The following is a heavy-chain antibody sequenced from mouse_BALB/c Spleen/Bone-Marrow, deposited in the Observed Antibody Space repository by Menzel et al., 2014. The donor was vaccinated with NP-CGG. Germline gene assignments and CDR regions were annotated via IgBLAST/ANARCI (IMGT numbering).Heavy chain of an antibody. CDR3: ARSAGAMDY. Sequence: EVKVVESGGGLVQPGGSRKLSCAASGFTFSSFGMHWVRQAPEKGLEWVAYISTGSSTIYYTDKVKGRFTISRDNPKNTLFLKMTSLRSEDSAMYYCARSAGAMDYWGQGTSVTVSS. V-gene: IGHV5-17*02. J-gene: IGHJ4*01. D-gene: IGHD1-2*01. CDR1: GFTFSSFG. CDR2: ISTGSSTI.